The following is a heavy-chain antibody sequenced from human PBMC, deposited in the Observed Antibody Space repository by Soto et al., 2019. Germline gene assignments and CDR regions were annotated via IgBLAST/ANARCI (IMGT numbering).Heavy chain of an antibody. Sequence: GASVKVSCKTSGYSLTAYAMHWVRQAPGRSLEPMGWINADNSSTKVSERFQGRVTITRDTVANTVYLELSSLTSEDTAVYYCARYFFDSTGYFDYWGQGTPVTSPQ. J-gene: IGHJ4*02. CDR1: GYSLTAYA. CDR3: ARYFFDSTGYFDY. D-gene: IGHD2-8*02. CDR2: INADNSST. V-gene: IGHV1-3*01.